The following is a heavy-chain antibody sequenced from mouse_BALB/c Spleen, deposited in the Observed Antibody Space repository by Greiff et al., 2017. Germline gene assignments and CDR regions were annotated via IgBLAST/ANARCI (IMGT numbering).Heavy chain of an antibody. CDR2: IYPGDGDT. Sequence: QVHVKQSGAELARPGASVKLSCKASGYTFTSYWMQWVNQRPGQGLEWIGAIYPGDGDTRYTQKFKGKATLTADKSSSTAYMQLSSLASEDSAVYYCAARATDYAMDYWGQGTSVTVSS. V-gene: IGHV1-87*01. J-gene: IGHJ4*01. CDR3: AARATDYAMDY. D-gene: IGHD3-3*01. CDR1: GYTFTSYW.